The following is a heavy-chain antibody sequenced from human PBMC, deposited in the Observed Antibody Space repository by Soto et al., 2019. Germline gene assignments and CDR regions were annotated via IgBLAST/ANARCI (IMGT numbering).Heavy chain of an antibody. V-gene: IGHV3-23*01. Sequence: PGGSQRLSCAAAGCTFRGYAMSWVRQATGKGLEWVSAISGSGGSTYYADSVKGRFTISRDNSKNTLYLQMNSLRAEDTAVYYCAKDRSSSSWYQEYFQHWGQGTLVTVSS. CDR3: AKDRSSSSWYQEYFQH. CDR2: ISGSGGST. D-gene: IGHD6-13*01. CDR1: GCTFRGYA. J-gene: IGHJ1*01.